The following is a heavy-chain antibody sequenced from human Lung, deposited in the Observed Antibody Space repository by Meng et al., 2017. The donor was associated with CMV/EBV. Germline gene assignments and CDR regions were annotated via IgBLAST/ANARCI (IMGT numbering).Heavy chain of an antibody. D-gene: IGHD3-3*01. V-gene: IGHV4-34*01. CDR3: ARGRYDFWSGYYRGYFDY. J-gene: IGHJ4*02. Sequence: EXXSLTCAVYGGSFSGYYWSWIRQPPGKGLEWIGEINHSGSTNYNPSLKSRVTISVDTSKNQFSLKLSSVTAADTAVYYCARGRYDFWSGYYRGYFDYWXQGTLVTVSS. CDR2: INHSGST. CDR1: GGSFSGYY.